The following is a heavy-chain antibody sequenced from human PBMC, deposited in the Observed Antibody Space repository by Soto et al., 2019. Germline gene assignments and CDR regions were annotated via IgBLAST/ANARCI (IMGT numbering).Heavy chain of an antibody. V-gene: IGHV4-30-2*01. CDR2: IYHSGST. CDR1: GGSISSGGYS. D-gene: IGHD3-22*01. Sequence: PSETLSLTCAVSGGSISSGGYSRSWIRQPPGKGLEWIGYIYHSGSTYYNPSLKSRVTISVDRSKNQFSLKLSSVTAADTAVYYCARGTPLFYDSSGFTRPANWFDPWGQGTLVTVSS. CDR3: ARGTPLFYDSSGFTRPANWFDP. J-gene: IGHJ5*02.